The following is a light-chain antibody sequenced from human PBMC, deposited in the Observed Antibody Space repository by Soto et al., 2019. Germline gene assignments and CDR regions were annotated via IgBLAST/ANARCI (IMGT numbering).Light chain of an antibody. CDR3: QQYGSSHT. V-gene: IGKV3-20*01. CDR2: GAS. J-gene: IGKJ5*01. CDR1: QSVTSTY. Sequence: EIVLTQSPGTLSLSPGERATLSCRARQSVTSTYLAWYQQKPGQAPRLLIYGASSRAIGITDRLSGSVSGSDFILTINRLEPEDFAVYYCQQYGSSHTFGQGTRLEI.